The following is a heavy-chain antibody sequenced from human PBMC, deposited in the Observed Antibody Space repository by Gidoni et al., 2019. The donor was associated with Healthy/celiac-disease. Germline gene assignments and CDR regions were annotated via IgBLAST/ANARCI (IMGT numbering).Heavy chain of an antibody. Sequence: VRLVESGGGLVKPGGSLRLSCAASGFTFSSYSMNWVRQAPGKGLEWVSSISRSSSDIYYADSVKGRFTISRENDKNSLYLKMNSLRDEDTAVYYCARGASSTSWWGQGTLVTVSS. D-gene: IGHD2-2*01. CDR3: ARGASSTSW. V-gene: IGHV3-21*01. J-gene: IGHJ4*02. CDR1: GFTFSSYS. CDR2: ISRSSSDI.